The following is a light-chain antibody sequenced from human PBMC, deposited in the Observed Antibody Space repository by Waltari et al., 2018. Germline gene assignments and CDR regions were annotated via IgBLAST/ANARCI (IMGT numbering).Light chain of an antibody. J-gene: IGLJ1*01. CDR2: EVS. Sequence: QTALTQPASVSGSPGQSIPPSCPGTSSDVGNSTVVSWYQQYPGKAPKFIIYEVSEGPSGVSNRFSGSKSGNTASLTISGLQAEDEADYYCCSYAGGTTYVFGTGTKVTVL. CDR1: SSDVGNSTV. V-gene: IGLV2-23*02. CDR3: CSYAGGTTYV.